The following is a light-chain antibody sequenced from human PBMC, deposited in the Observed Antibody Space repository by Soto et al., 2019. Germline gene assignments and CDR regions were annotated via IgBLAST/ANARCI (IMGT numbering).Light chain of an antibody. CDR1: SSNIGNNA. CDR2: YDD. Sequence: QSVLTQPPSVSEAPRQRVTISCSGSSSNIGNNAVNWYQQLPGKAPKLLIYYDDLLPSGVSDRFSGSKSGTSASLAISGLQSEDEADYCCAAWDDSLNGQVFGTGTKVTV. CDR3: AAWDDSLNGQV. J-gene: IGLJ1*01. V-gene: IGLV1-36*01.